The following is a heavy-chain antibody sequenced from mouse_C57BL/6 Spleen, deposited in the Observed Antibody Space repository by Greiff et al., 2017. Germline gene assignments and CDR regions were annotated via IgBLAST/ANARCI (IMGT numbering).Heavy chain of an antibody. J-gene: IGHJ2*01. CDR3: VRDSSGYEGLYFDY. Sequence: EVMLVESGGGLVQPKGSLKLSCAASGFTFNTYAMHWVRQAPGKGLEWVARIRSKSSNYATYYADSVKDRFTISRDDSQSMLYLQMNNLKTEDTAMYYCVRDSSGYEGLYFDYWGQGTTLTVSS. CDR1: GFTFNTYA. D-gene: IGHD3-2*02. V-gene: IGHV10-3*01. CDR2: IRSKSSNYAT.